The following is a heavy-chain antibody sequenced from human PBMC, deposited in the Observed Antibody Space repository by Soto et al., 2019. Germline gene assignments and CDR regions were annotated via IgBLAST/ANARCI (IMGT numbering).Heavy chain of an antibody. J-gene: IGHJ3*02. Sequence: QVQLVQSGAEVKKPGSSVKVSCKASGGTFSSYTISWVRQAPGQGLEWMGRIIPILGIANYAQKFQGRVTITAEKSPSTAYMELSSLRSEDTAVYYCARGRLGREHHDAFDIWGQGTMVTVSS. D-gene: IGHD5-12*01. CDR1: GGTFSSYT. CDR3: ARGRLGREHHDAFDI. CDR2: IIPILGIA. V-gene: IGHV1-69*02.